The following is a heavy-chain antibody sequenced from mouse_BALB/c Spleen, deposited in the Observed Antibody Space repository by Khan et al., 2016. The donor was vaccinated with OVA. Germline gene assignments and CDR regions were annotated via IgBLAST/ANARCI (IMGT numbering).Heavy chain of an antibody. CDR2: IDPFNGGT. J-gene: IGHJ3*01. CDR3: ARHGYVAWFAY. V-gene: IGHV1S135*01. Sequence: VQLQQSGPELMKPGASVKISCKASGYSFTSYYIHWVKQSHGKSLEWIGYIDPFNGGTSYNPKFKGKATLTVDKSSSTAYIHLSSLTSDDSAVYYCARHGYVAWFAYGGQGTLVTVSA. CDR1: GYSFTSYY. D-gene: IGHD2-2*01.